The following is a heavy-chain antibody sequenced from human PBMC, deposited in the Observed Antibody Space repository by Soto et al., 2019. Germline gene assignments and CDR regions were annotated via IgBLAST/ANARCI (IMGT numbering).Heavy chain of an antibody. CDR1: GDSLGNYY. CDR2: VSSSGNT. D-gene: IGHD3-9*01. CDR3: ARADYETLTGPYSKDG. J-gene: IGHJ6*01. Sequence: SETLSLTCTVSGDSLGNYYWFWIRQPVGKGLEWIGRVSSSGNTNANPTLNSRATMSIDTSKNQFSLRLRSVTAADTAVYSCARADYETLTGPYSKDGWGRGNKGTLSS. V-gene: IGHV4-4*07.